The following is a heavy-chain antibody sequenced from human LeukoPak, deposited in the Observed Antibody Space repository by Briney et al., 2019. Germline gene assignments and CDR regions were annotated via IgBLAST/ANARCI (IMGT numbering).Heavy chain of an antibody. V-gene: IGHV5-51*01. Sequence: GESLKISCKGSGYTFNSYWMAWVRQTPGKGLEWMGIIYPGDSDTRYSPSFQGQVTISADKSISTAYLQWSSLKASDTAMYYCARPGSCSSTTCYAFDYWGQGTLVTVSS. D-gene: IGHD2-2*01. CDR1: GYTFNSYW. CDR2: IYPGDSDT. J-gene: IGHJ4*02. CDR3: ARPGSCSSTTCYAFDY.